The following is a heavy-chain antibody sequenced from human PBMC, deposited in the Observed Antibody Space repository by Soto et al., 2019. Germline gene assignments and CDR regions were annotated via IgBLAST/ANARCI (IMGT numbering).Heavy chain of an antibody. Sequence: WGSLRLSCVDSGFTFSSDSRIWISQAPGKGLEWVSSISSSSSYIYYADSVKGRFTISRDNAKNSLYLQMNSLRAEDTAVYYSARGYVGPPADYWGQVTLVTVSS. D-gene: IGHD3-16*01. CDR2: ISSSSSYI. J-gene: IGHJ4*02. CDR1: GFTFSSDS. CDR3: ARGYVGPPADY. V-gene: IGHV3-21*01.